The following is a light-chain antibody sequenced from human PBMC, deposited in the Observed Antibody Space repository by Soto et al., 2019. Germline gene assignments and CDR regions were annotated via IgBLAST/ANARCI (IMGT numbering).Light chain of an antibody. CDR1: SSDVGSYNR. V-gene: IGLV2-18*02. J-gene: IGLJ1*01. CDR2: EVT. Sequence: QSALTQPPSVSGSPGQSVAISCIGDSSDVGSYNRVSWYQQSPGTAPKLIIYEVTTRPSGVPDRFSGSKSGNTASLTISWLQAEDEADYYCNSYTISGTYVFGTGTKVTVL. CDR3: NSYTISGTYV.